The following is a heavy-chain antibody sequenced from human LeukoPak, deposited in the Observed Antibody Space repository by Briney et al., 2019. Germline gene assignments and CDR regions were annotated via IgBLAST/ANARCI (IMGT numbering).Heavy chain of an antibody. CDR1: GFTFSNAW. V-gene: IGHV3-15*01. D-gene: IGHD1-26*01. Sequence: GGSLRLSCAASGFTFSNAWMSWVRQAPGKGLEWVGRIKSKTDGGTTDYAAPVKGRFTISRDDSKNALYLQMNSLKTEDTAVYYCTTDPRGSYYVGADYWGQGTLVTVSS. CDR2: IKSKTDGGTT. CDR3: TTDPRGSYYVGADY. J-gene: IGHJ4*02.